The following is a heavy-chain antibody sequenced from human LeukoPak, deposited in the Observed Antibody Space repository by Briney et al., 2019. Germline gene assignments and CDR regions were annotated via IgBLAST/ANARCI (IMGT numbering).Heavy chain of an antibody. Sequence: PGGSLRLSCAASGFTFSSYGMHWVRQAPGKGLEWVAVISYDGSNKYYADSVKGRFTISRDNSKNTLYLQMNSLRAEDTAVYYCAKGRSYWHALDIWGQGTMVTVSS. CDR1: GFTFSSYG. D-gene: IGHD1-26*01. V-gene: IGHV3-30*18. CDR2: ISYDGSNK. J-gene: IGHJ3*02. CDR3: AKGRSYWHALDI.